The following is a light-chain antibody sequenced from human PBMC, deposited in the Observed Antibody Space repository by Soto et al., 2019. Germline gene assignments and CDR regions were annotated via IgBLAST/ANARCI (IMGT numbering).Light chain of an antibody. CDR2: AAS. Sequence: AIRMTQSPSSFSASTGDRVTITCRASQGISSYLAWYQQKPGKAPKLLIYAASTLQSGVPSRFSGSGSGTDFTLTISCLQSEDFATYYWQQYYSYPWTFGQGTKVEIK. J-gene: IGKJ1*01. CDR1: QGISSY. CDR3: QQYYSYPWT. V-gene: IGKV1-8*01.